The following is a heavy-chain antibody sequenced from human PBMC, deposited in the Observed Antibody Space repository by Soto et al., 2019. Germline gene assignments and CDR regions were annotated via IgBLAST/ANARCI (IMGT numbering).Heavy chain of an antibody. CDR2: INPDNGNT. D-gene: IGHD2-15*01. CDR3: ARGIATGQLDP. J-gene: IGHJ5*02. V-gene: IGHV1-3*01. Sequence: ASVKVSCKASGYTFTRYTMNWVRQAPGQRLEWMGWINPDNGNTKSSQKFQDRVIITRDTSASTAYMDLSSLRSEDTAVYYCARGIATGQLDPWGQGTLATVSS. CDR1: GYTFTRYT.